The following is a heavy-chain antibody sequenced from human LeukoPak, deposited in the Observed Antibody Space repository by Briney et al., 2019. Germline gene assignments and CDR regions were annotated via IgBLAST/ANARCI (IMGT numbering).Heavy chain of an antibody. Sequence: GGSLGLSCAASGFTFSSYWMPWVRQAPGKGLVWVSRVNGDGRSTNYADSVKGRFTISRDNAKNTLYLQMDSLRAEDTAVYYCVRDRWNGPDYWGQGTLVTVSS. CDR2: VNGDGRST. CDR1: GFTFSSYW. CDR3: VRDRWNGPDY. V-gene: IGHV3-74*01. J-gene: IGHJ4*02. D-gene: IGHD1-1*01.